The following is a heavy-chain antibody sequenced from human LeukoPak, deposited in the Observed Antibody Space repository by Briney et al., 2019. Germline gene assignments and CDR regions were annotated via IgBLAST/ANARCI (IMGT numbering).Heavy chain of an antibody. D-gene: IGHD3-10*01. CDR3: ARGITMVRGVIDYYYGMDV. CDR2: IIPIFGTA. Sequence: SVKVSCKASGGTFSSYAISWVRQAPGQGLEWMGGIIPIFGTANYAQKFQGRVTITADESTSTAYMELSSLRSEDTAVYYCARGITMVRGVIDYYYGMDVWGKGTTVTVSS. CDR1: GGTFSSYA. V-gene: IGHV1-69*13. J-gene: IGHJ6*04.